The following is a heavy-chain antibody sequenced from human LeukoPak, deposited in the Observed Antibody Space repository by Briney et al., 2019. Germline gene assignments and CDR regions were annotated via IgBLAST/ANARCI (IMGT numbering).Heavy chain of an antibody. J-gene: IGHJ4*02. CDR1: GGSISSYY. V-gene: IGHV4-59*06. Sequence: SETLSLTCTVSGGSISSYYWSWIRQHPGKGLEWIGYIYYSGSTFYNPSLKSRVTISVDTSKNQFSLQLSSVTAADTAMYYCARDSGTYYGPFDYWGQGTLVTVS. D-gene: IGHD1-26*01. CDR2: IYYSGST. CDR3: ARDSGTYYGPFDY.